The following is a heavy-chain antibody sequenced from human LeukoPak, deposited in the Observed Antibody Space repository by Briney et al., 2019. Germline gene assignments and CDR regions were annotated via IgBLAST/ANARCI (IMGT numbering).Heavy chain of an antibody. CDR1: GGSISSGSYY. J-gene: IGHJ5*02. CDR3: ARGIAVATNWFDP. Sequence: SETLSLTCTVSGGSISSGSYYWSWIRQPAGKGLEWIGRIYTSGSTNYNPSLKSRVTISVDTSKNQSSLKLSSVTAADTAVYYCARGIAVATNWFDPWGQGTLVTVSS. CDR2: IYTSGST. V-gene: IGHV4-61*02. D-gene: IGHD6-19*01.